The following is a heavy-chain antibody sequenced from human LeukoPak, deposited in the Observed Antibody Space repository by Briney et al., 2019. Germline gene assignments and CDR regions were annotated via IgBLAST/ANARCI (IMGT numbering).Heavy chain of an antibody. CDR1: GYTFTAYY. J-gene: IGHJ3*02. CDR3: ASRYSGYDLSDAFDI. V-gene: IGHV1-2*02. D-gene: IGHD5-12*01. CDR2: INPNTAGT. Sequence: ASVKVSCKASGYTFTAYYMHWVRQAPGQGLECMGWINPNTAGTKYAQKFQDRVTMTRDTSISTVYMELSRLTSGDTAVYYCASRYSGYDLSDAFDIWGQGTMVTVSS.